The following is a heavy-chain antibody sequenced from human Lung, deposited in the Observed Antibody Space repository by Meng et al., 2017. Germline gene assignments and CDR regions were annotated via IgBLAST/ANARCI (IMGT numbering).Heavy chain of an antibody. D-gene: IGHD5-18*01. Sequence: QLQWSGPGLVKPSETLSLTCSVSGDSISGYYYSWIRQPPGNGLEWIGYIHYSGRTNYNPSLKSRVTMSVDTSKNQFSLNLNSVTAADTAVYYCARDYGHSFGTEFFQHWGQGSLVTVSS. V-gene: IGHV4-59*01. CDR2: IHYSGRT. J-gene: IGHJ1*01. CDR3: ARDYGHSFGTEFFQH. CDR1: GDSISGYY.